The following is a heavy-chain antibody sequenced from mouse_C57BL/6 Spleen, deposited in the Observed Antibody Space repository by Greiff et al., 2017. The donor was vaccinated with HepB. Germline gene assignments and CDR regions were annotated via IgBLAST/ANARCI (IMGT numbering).Heavy chain of an antibody. Sequence: EVQLVESGGGLVQPKGSLKLSCAASGFSFNTYAMNWVRQAPGKGLEWVARIRSKSNNYATYYADSVKDRFTISRDDSESMLYLQMNNLKTEDTAMYYCVRHGPLYGSSHYYAMDYWGQGTSVTVSS. D-gene: IGHD1-1*01. CDR2: IRSKSNNYAT. CDR3: VRHGPLYGSSHYYAMDY. J-gene: IGHJ4*01. CDR1: GFSFNTYA. V-gene: IGHV10-1*01.